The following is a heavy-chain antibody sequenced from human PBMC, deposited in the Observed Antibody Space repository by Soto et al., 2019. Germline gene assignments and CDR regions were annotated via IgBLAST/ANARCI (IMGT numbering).Heavy chain of an antibody. CDR3: ARRQITIFGVVINDAFDI. Sequence: GESLKISCKGSGYSFTSYWIGWVRQMPGKGLEWKGIIYPGDSDTRYSPSFQVKVTISAVKSISTAYLQWSSLKASETAIYYCARRQITIFGVVINDAFDIWGQGTMVTVSS. CDR2: IYPGDSDT. V-gene: IGHV5-51*01. D-gene: IGHD3-3*01. CDR1: GYSFTSYW. J-gene: IGHJ3*02.